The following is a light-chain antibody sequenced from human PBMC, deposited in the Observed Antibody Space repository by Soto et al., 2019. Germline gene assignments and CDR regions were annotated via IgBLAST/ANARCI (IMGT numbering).Light chain of an antibody. CDR2: GAS. V-gene: IGKV3-15*01. Sequence: VVTQSPATLSVFPGETATLSCRASQSVSSDLAWYQQRPGQAPRLLIYGASTRATGIPARFRGSGSGTEFRLTISSLQSEDFATCYCQQYNNWPPITFGQGTRLEI. CDR3: QQYNNWPPIT. J-gene: IGKJ5*01. CDR1: QSVSSD.